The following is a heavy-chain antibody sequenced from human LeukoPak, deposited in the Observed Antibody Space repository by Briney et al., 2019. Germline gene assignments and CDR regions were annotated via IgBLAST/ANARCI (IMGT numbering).Heavy chain of an antibody. CDR3: ARVRRSSSRVGWFDP. Sequence: ASVKVSCKASGYTFTGYYIHWVRQAPGQGLEWMTWMHPNSGDTNYAQKFQGRVTMTRDTSISTAYMELSRLRSDDTAVYYCARVRRSSSRVGWFDPWGQGTLVTVSS. J-gene: IGHJ5*02. D-gene: IGHD6-13*01. CDR2: MHPNSGDT. CDR1: GYTFTGYY. V-gene: IGHV1-2*02.